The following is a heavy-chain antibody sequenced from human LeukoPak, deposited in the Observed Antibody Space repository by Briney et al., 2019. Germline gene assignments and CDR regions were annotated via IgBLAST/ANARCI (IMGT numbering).Heavy chain of an antibody. D-gene: IGHD1-14*01. Sequence: GRSLRLSCVGSGFTVLDHAMHWVRQAPGKGLEWVSGIGWSSGRIDYADSVKGRFTSSRDNAKNSLYLQMNSLRTEDTAIYYCIKDIRPGGMDVWGQGITVTVSS. CDR2: IGWSSGRI. J-gene: IGHJ6*02. CDR1: GFTVLDHA. V-gene: IGHV3-9*01. CDR3: IKDIRPGGMDV.